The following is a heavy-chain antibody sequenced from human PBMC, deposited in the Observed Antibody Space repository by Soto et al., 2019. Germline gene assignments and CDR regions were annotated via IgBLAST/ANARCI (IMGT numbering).Heavy chain of an antibody. V-gene: IGHV1-69*13. Sequence: ASVKVSCKASGGTFSSYAISWVLQAPGQGLEWMGGIIPIFGTANYAQKFQGRVTITADESTSTAYMELSSLRSEDTAVYYCAKDDFTDRGDDYFDYWGPGTLVTVSS. D-gene: IGHD2-21*02. CDR2: IIPIFGTA. CDR1: GGTFSSYA. CDR3: AKDDFTDRGDDYFDY. J-gene: IGHJ4*02.